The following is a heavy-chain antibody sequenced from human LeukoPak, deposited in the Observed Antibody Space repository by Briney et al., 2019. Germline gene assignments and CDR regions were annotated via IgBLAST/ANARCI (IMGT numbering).Heavy chain of an antibody. CDR2: ISGSGGST. CDR1: GFTFSSYA. D-gene: IGHD2-15*01. CDR3: AKDIDIMVALLLPFDI. V-gene: IGHV3-23*01. J-gene: IGHJ3*02. Sequence: SGGSLRLSCAASGFTFSSYAMSWVRQAPGKGLEWVSAISGSGGSTYYADSVKGRFTISRGNSKNTLYLQMNSLRAEDTAVYYCAKDIDIMVALLLPFDIWGQGTMVTVSS.